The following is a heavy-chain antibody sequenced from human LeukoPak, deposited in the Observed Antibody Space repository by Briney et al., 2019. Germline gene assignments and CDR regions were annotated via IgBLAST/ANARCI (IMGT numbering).Heavy chain of an antibody. CDR3: ARASPKYRSTDY. V-gene: IGHV1-18*01. CDR2: ISAYNGNT. J-gene: IGHJ4*02. CDR1: GYTFSSYG. Sequence: ASVKVSCKASGYTFSSYGISWVRQAPGQGLEWMGWISAYNGNTNYAQKLQGRVTMTTDTSTSTAYMELRSLRSDDTAVYYCARASPKYRSTDYWGQGTLVPVSS. D-gene: IGHD6-19*01.